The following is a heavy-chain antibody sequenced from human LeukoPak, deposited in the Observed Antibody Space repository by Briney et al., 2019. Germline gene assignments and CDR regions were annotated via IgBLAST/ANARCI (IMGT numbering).Heavy chain of an antibody. Sequence: GGSLRLSCAASGFTFPNYAMTWVRQAPGKGLEWVSGISGGGGTTYYADSVRGRFSISRDNSKNMVYLQVTGLRNDDTGVFYCFSSGWSGDYYWGQGSLVIVSS. CDR2: ISGGGGTT. D-gene: IGHD6-19*01. CDR3: FSSGWSGDYY. V-gene: IGHV3-23*01. J-gene: IGHJ4*02. CDR1: GFTFPNYA.